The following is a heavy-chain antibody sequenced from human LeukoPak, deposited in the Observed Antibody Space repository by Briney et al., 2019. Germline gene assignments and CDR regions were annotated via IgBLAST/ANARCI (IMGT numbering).Heavy chain of an antibody. Sequence: SETLSLTCTVSGGSISSGDYYWSWIRQPPGKGLEWIGYIYYSGSTYYNPSLKSRVTISVDTSKDQFSLKLSSVTAADTAVYYCARPRVPGHDAFDIWGQGTMVTVSS. CDR2: IYYSGST. J-gene: IGHJ3*02. CDR3: ARPRVPGHDAFDI. V-gene: IGHV4-30-4*08. CDR1: GGSISSGDYY.